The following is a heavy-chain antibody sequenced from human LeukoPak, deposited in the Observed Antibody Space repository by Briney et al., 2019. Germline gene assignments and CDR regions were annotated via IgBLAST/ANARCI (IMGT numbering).Heavy chain of an antibody. CDR2: IYHSGST. J-gene: IGHJ6*03. D-gene: IGHD4-17*01. V-gene: IGHV4-38-2*01. Sequence: SETLSLTCAVSGYSISSGYYWGWIRQPPGKGLEWIGSIYHSGSTYYNPSLKSRATISVDTSKNQFSLKLSSVTAADTAVYYCASNLQTDYGLDYYYMDVWGKGTTVTVSS. CDR3: ASNLQTDYGLDYYYMDV. CDR1: GYSISSGYY.